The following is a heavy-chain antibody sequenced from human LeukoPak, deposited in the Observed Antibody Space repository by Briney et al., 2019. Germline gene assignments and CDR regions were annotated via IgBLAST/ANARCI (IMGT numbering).Heavy chain of an antibody. CDR1: GGSFSGYY. J-gene: IGHJ5*02. D-gene: IGHD6-19*01. Sequence: SETLSLTCAVYGGSFSGYYWSWIRQPPGKGLEWIGEINHSGSTNYNPSLTSRVTISVDTSKNQFSLKLSSVTAADTAVYYCARGYSRPRIAVAGRGRLRLWFDPWGQGTLVTVSS. CDR3: ARGYSRPRIAVAGRGRLRLWFDP. V-gene: IGHV4-34*01. CDR2: INHSGST.